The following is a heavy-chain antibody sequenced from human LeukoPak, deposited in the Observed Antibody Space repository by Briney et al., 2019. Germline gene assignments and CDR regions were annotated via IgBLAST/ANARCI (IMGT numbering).Heavy chain of an antibody. Sequence: PGGSLRLSCAASGFTFRTYAMSWVRQAPGRGLEWVALIWYDGSNKYYTDSVKGRFTISRDNAKNSLYLQMNSLRAEDTAVYYCARDTGRYYYDSSGYPSPDAFDIWGQGTMVTVSS. D-gene: IGHD3-22*01. J-gene: IGHJ3*02. CDR2: IWYDGSNK. V-gene: IGHV3-33*08. CDR1: GFTFRTYA. CDR3: ARDTGRYYYDSSGYPSPDAFDI.